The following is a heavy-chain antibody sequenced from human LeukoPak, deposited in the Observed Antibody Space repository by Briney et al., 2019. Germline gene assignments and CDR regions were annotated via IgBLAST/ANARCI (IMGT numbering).Heavy chain of an antibody. CDR3: ARGGQTYYDILTGYYMVGDYFDY. CDR1: GFTFSSYS. V-gene: IGHV3-21*01. J-gene: IGHJ4*02. CDR2: ISSSSSYI. D-gene: IGHD3-9*01. Sequence: RPGGSLRLSCAASGFTFSSYSMNWVRQAPGKGLEWVSSISSSSSYIYYADSVKGRFTISRDNAKNSLYLQMNSLRAEDTAVYYCARGGQTYYDILTGYYMVGDYFDYWGQGALVTVSS.